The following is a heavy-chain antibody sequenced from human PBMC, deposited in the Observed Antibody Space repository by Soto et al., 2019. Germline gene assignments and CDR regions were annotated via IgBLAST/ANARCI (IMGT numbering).Heavy chain of an antibody. V-gene: IGHV1-69*02. CDR2: IIPMLGIA. CDR1: GGTFSTYS. Sequence: QVQLVQSGAEVKKPGSAVKVSCKDSGGTFSTYSMFWVRQAPGQGLEWMGRIIPMLGIANYAQKFQGRVTITADKPAGTADMELSSLRSEDTALYYCTIGSWSGEVFDIWGQGTMVTVSS. D-gene: IGHD2-21*01. CDR3: TIGSWSGEVFDI. J-gene: IGHJ3*02.